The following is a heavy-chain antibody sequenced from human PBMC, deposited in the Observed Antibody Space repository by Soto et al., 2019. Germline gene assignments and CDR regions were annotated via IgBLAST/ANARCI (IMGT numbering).Heavy chain of an antibody. J-gene: IGHJ5*02. V-gene: IGHV4-59*01. CDR2: IYYSGST. D-gene: IGHD2-15*01. CDR3: ARASGCSGDSCAFDP. CDR1: GGCSSIKK. Sequence: GGCSSIKKWSWIRQPPGKGLEWIGYIYYSGSTNYNPSLKSRVTISVDTSKNQFSLKLSSVTAADTAVYYCARASGCSGDSCAFDPWGQGTLVTVSS.